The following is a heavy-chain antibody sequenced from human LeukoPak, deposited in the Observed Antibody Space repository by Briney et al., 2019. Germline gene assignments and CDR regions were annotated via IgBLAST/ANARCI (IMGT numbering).Heavy chain of an antibody. CDR2: IIPIFGTA. CDR1: GGTFSSYA. D-gene: IGHD6-13*01. J-gene: IGHJ5*02. CDR3: ARDEAAAGSKGGYWFDP. V-gene: IGHV1-69*13. Sequence: SVKVSCKASGGTFSSYAISWVRQAPGQGLEWMGGIIPIFGTANYAQKFQGRVTITADESTSTAYMELSSLRSEDTAVYYCARDEAAAGSKGGYWFDPWGQGTLVTVSS.